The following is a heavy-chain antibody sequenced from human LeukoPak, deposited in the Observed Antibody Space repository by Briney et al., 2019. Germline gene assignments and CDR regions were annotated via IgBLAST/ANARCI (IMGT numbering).Heavy chain of an antibody. J-gene: IGHJ4*01. V-gene: IGHV3-48*01. CDR2: IGISNGNT. CDR1: GFNFIDYS. CDR3: ARDHRYAFDN. D-gene: IGHD5-12*01. Sequence: GGSLRLSCAASGFNFIDYSMNRVRQAPGKGLEWISYIGISNGNTKYADSVKGRFTISRDKARNSLYLQMNSLRVEDTAVYYCARDHRYAFDNWGHGTLVTVSS.